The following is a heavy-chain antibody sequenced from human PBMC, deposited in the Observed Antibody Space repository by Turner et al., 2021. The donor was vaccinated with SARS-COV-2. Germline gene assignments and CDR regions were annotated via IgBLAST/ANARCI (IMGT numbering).Heavy chain of an antibody. CDR3: ANLWFGELFDY. V-gene: IGHV3-30*18. Sequence: VQLVESGGGLIQRGGSLRRSCAASGLTGSSNYMRWVRQAPGKGLEWVAVISFDGSNKYYADSAKGRFTISRDNSKNTLYLQMNSLRAEDTAVYYCANLWFGELFDYWGQGTLVTVSS. J-gene: IGHJ4*02. CDR2: ISFDGSNK. CDR1: GLTGSSNY. D-gene: IGHD3-10*01.